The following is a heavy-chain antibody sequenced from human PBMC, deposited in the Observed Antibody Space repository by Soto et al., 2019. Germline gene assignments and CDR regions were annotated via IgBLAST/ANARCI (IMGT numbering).Heavy chain of an antibody. V-gene: IGHV1-69*02. CDR2: IIPILGIA. J-gene: IGHJ4*02. CDR3: ARILEDCSGGSCPDY. Sequence: QVQLVQSGAEVKKPGSSVKVSCKASGGTFSSYTISWVRQAPGQGLEWMGRIIPILGIANYAQKFQSRVTITADKSTSTAYMVLSSLRSEDPAVYYCARILEDCSGGSCPDYWGQGTLVTVSS. CDR1: GGTFSSYT. D-gene: IGHD2-15*01.